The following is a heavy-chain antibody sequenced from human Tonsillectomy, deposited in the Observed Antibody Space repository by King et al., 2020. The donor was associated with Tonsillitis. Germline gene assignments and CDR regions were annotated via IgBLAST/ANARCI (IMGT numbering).Heavy chain of an antibody. Sequence: QVQLQESGPGLVKPSETLSLTCTVSGGSISSSSYYWGWIRQPPGKGLEWIGSIYYSGSTYYNPSLKSRVTISVDTSKKQFSLKLSSVTAADTAVYYCASQAASGWYADDAFDIWGQGTMVTVSS. D-gene: IGHD6-19*01. J-gene: IGHJ3*02. CDR3: ASQAASGWYADDAFDI. CDR1: GGSISSSSYY. V-gene: IGHV4-39*01. CDR2: IYYSGST.